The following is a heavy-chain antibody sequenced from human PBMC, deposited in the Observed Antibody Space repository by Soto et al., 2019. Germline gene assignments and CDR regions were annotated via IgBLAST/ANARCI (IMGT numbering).Heavy chain of an antibody. J-gene: IGHJ5*02. CDR2: IKQDGSEK. CDR1: GFTFSSYW. V-gene: IGHV3-7*01. CDR3: ARDPNYDFWSGYRINNWFDP. Sequence: EVQLVESGGGLVQPGGSLRLSCAASGFTFSSYWMSWVRQAPGKGLESVANIKQDGSEKYYVDSVKGRFTISRDNAKNSLYLQMNSLRAEDTAVYYCARDPNYDFWSGYRINNWFDPWGQGTLVTVSS. D-gene: IGHD3-3*01.